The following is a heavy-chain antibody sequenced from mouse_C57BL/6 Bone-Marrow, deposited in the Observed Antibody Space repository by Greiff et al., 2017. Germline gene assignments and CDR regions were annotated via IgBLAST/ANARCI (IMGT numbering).Heavy chain of an antibody. Sequence: QVQLQQPGAELVKPGASVKLSCKASGYTFTSYWMQWVKQRPGQGLEWIGEIEPSDSYTNYNQKFKGKATLTVDTSSSTAYMQLSSLTSEDSAVYYCARRIYYDYDWFAYWGQGTLVTVSA. D-gene: IGHD2-4*01. J-gene: IGHJ3*01. CDR2: IEPSDSYT. CDR1: GYTFTSYW. CDR3: ARRIYYDYDWFAY. V-gene: IGHV1-50*01.